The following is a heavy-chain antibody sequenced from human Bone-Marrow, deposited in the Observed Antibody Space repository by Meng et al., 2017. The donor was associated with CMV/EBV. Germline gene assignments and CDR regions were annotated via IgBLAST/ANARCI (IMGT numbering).Heavy chain of an antibody. V-gene: IGHV1-18*01. CDR3: AREVTVLSYYYDSSGYPPDAFDI. D-gene: IGHD3-22*01. CDR1: GYTFTSYG. Sequence: ASVKVSCKASGYTFTSYGISWVRQAPGQGLEWMGWISAYNGNTNYAQKLQGRVTMTTDTSTSTAYMELRSLRSDDTAVYYCAREVTVLSYYYDSSGYPPDAFDIWGQGTMVTVSS. J-gene: IGHJ3*02. CDR2: ISAYNGNT.